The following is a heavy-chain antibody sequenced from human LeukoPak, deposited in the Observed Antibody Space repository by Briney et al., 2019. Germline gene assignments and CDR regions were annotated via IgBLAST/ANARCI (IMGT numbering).Heavy chain of an antibody. J-gene: IGHJ4*01. D-gene: IGHD1/OR15-1a*01. Sequence: PSETLSLTCTVSGASISGSYYWTWIRQPAGKGLEWIGHIHTSGRTNYDPSLKSRVAMSIDKSNNHFSLMLTSVTATDTAVYYCAKGKQKGGHFRGQGILITVSS. CDR2: IHTSGRT. CDR1: GASISGSYY. CDR3: AKGKQKGGHF. V-gene: IGHV4-4*07.